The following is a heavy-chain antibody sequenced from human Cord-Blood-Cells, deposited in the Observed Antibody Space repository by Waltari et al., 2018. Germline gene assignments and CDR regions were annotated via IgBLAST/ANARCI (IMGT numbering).Heavy chain of an antibody. J-gene: IGHJ6*03. V-gene: IGHV4-39*01. CDR2: IYYSGST. CDR1: GGSISSSSYS. CDR3: ARSDYTDYYYYMDV. Sequence: QLQLQESGPGLVKPSETLSLTCTVSGGSISSSSYSWGWIRQPPGKGLEWIGSIYYSGSTYYNPSLKSRVTISVDTSKNQFSLKLSSVTAADTAVYYCARSDYTDYYYYMDVWGKGTTVTVSS. D-gene: IGHD3-10*01.